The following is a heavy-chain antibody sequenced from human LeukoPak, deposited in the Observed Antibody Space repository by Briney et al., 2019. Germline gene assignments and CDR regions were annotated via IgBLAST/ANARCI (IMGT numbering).Heavy chain of an antibody. V-gene: IGHV3-74*01. D-gene: IGHD5-12*01. CDR3: ARGYSAYDH. J-gene: IGHJ4*02. CDR1: GFTFSSSW. CDR2: LKSDGSGT. Sequence: PGGSLRLSRAPSGFTFSSSWMHWVRQAPGKGLVWVSRLKSDGSGTGYADSVKGRFTISRDNANNTLYLQMNSLRAEDTAVYYCARGYSAYDHWGQGTLVTVSS.